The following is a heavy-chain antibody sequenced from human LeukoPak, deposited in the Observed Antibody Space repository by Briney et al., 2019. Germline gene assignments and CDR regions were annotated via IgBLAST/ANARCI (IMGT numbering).Heavy chain of an antibody. Sequence: GGSLRLSCAASGLTFSNYKMTWVRQAPGKGLEWVANIKEDGSEKNYVDFVKGRFTVSRDNAKNSLYLQMNSLRAEDTAVYYCARSSRELGGYAPWELMPPFDYWGQGTLVTVSS. J-gene: IGHJ4*02. CDR2: IKEDGSEK. D-gene: IGHD1-7*01. V-gene: IGHV3-7*01. CDR1: GLTFSNYK. CDR3: ARSSRELGGYAPWELMPPFDY.